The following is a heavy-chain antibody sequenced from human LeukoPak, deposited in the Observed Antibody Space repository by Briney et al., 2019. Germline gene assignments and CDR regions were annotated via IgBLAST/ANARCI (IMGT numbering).Heavy chain of an antibody. Sequence: GGSLRLSCAASGFTFSSYAMHWVRQAPGKGLEWVAVISYDGSNKYYADSVKGRFTISRDNSKNTLYLQMNSLRAGDTAVYYCARDLSGYYWSPNFDYWGQGTLVTVSS. CDR1: GFTFSSYA. D-gene: IGHD3-3*01. J-gene: IGHJ4*02. V-gene: IGHV3-30-3*01. CDR2: ISYDGSNK. CDR3: ARDLSGYYWSPNFDY.